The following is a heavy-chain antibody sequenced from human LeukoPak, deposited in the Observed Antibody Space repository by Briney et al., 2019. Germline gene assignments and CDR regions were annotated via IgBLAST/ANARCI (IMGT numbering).Heavy chain of an antibody. CDR3: ARATRVTVTTSIDY. Sequence: SETLSLTCAVYGGSFSGYYWSWFRQPQGKGLEGIGEINHSGSTNYNPSLKSRVTISVDTSKNQFSLKLSSVTAADTAVYYCARATRVTVTTSIDYWGQGTLVTVSS. J-gene: IGHJ4*02. D-gene: IGHD4-17*01. CDR1: GGSFSGYY. CDR2: INHSGST. V-gene: IGHV4-34*01.